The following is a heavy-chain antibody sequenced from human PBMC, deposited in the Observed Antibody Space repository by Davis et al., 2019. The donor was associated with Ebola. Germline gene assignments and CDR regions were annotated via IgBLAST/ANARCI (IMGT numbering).Heavy chain of an antibody. CDR3: ARWKTADFWSGLDS. D-gene: IGHD3-3*01. CDR2: IYHTWDT. Sequence: PSETLSLTCVVSGGPIWSTNWWSWVRPPPGKGLAWIGEIYHTWDTNYNPSLKSRVTMSVDQPKSQFSLELSSMTDADTAMYYCARWKTADFWSGLDSWGQGVRVTVSP. V-gene: IGHV4-4*02. CDR1: GGPIWSTNW. J-gene: IGHJ4*02.